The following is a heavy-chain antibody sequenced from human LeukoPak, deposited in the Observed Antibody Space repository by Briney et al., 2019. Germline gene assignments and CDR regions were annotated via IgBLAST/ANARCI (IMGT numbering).Heavy chain of an antibody. V-gene: IGHV3-30*18. D-gene: IGHD3-10*01. Sequence: GRSLRLSCAASGFTFSSYGMHWVRQAPGKGLEWVAVISYDGSNKYYADSVKGRFTISRDNSKNTLYLQMNSLRAEDTAVYYCAKDLGSGSYYPVFDYWGQGTLVTVSS. J-gene: IGHJ4*02. CDR3: AKDLGSGSYYPVFDY. CDR1: GFTFSSYG. CDR2: ISYDGSNK.